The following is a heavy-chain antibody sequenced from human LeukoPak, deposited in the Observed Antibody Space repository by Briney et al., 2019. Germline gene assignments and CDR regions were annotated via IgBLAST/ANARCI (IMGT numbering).Heavy chain of an antibody. CDR1: GGSISSYY. J-gene: IGHJ5*02. Sequence: PSETLSLTCTVSGGSISSYYWSWIRQPPGKGLEWIGYIYYSWSTNYNPSLKRRVTISVDTSKNQFSLKLSSVTAADTAVYYCARVDTAEGWFDPWGQGTLVTVSS. V-gene: IGHV4-59*01. D-gene: IGHD5-18*01. CDR2: IYYSWST. CDR3: ARVDTAEGWFDP.